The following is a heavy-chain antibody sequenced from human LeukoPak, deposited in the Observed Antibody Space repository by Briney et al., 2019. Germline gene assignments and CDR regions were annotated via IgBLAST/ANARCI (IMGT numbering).Heavy chain of an antibody. CDR2: INPSGGST. V-gene: IGHV1-46*01. Sequence: ASVKVSCKASGYTFTSYYMHWVRQAPGQGLEWMGIINPSGGSTSYAQKFQGRVTMTRDTSTSSVYMELSSLRSEDTAVYYCARDYYYDSSPGGMDVWGQGTTVTVSS. CDR1: GYTFTSYY. CDR3: ARDYYYDSSPGGMDV. D-gene: IGHD3-22*01. J-gene: IGHJ6*02.